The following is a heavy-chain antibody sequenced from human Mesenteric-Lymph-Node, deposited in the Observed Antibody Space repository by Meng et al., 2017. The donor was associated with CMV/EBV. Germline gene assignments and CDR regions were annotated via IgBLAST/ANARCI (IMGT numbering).Heavy chain of an antibody. CDR2: ISAYNGNT. D-gene: IGHD5-18*01. CDR3: ARDTAMTPKWLDV. V-gene: IGHV1-18*01. Sequence: ASVKASCKASGYTFTSYGISWVRQAPGQGLEWMGWISAYNGNTNYAQKLQGRVTMTTDTSTSTAYMELRSLKSDDTAVYYCARDTAMTPKWLDVWGQGTTVTVSS. CDR1: GYTFTSYG. J-gene: IGHJ6*02.